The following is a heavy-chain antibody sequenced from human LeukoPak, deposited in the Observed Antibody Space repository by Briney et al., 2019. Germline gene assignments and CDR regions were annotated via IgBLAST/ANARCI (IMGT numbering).Heavy chain of an antibody. D-gene: IGHD3-22*01. J-gene: IGHJ4*02. V-gene: IGHV4-34*01. CDR2: INHSGST. Sequence: PSETLSLTCAVYGGSFSGYYWSWIRQPPGKGLEWIGEINHSGSTNYNPSLKSRVTISVDTSKNQFSLKLSSVTAADTAVYYCASSYDSSGFFDYWGQGTLITVSS. CDR3: ASSYDSSGFFDY. CDR1: GGSFSGYY.